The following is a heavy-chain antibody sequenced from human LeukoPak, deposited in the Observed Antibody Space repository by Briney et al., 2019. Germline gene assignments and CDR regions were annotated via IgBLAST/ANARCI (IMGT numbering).Heavy chain of an antibody. CDR2: FDPEDGET. V-gene: IGHV1-24*01. CDR1: GYTLTELS. Sequence: ASVKASCKVSGYTLTELSMHWVRQAPGKGLEWMGGFDPEDGETIYAQKFQGRVTMTEDTSTDTAYMELSSLRSEDTAVYYCATINYYGSGSYRRPQYYYYYMDVWGKGTTVTISS. D-gene: IGHD3-10*01. CDR3: ATINYYGSGSYRRPQYYYYYMDV. J-gene: IGHJ6*03.